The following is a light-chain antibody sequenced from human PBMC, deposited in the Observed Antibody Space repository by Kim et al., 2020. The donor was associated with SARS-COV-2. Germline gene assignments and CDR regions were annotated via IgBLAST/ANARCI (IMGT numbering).Light chain of an antibody. CDR3: QQLNSYPIT. Sequence: ASVGDRFTFTCRASQGIDSYLAWYQHKPGKAPKLLIYTASTLQSGVPSRFSGSGSGTDFTLTISSLQPEDFATYYCQQLNSYPITFGQGTRLEIK. CDR1: QGIDSY. V-gene: IGKV1-9*01. CDR2: TAS. J-gene: IGKJ5*01.